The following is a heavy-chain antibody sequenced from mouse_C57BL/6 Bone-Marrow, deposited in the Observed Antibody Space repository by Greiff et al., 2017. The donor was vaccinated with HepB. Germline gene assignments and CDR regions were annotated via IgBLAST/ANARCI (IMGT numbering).Heavy chain of an antibody. CDR2: INPSNGGT. CDR3: ARSDSPITTVGVEY. Sequence: QVQLKQPGTELVKPGASVKLSCKASGYTFTSYWMHWVKQRPGQGLEWIGNINPSNGGTNYNEKFKSKATLTVDKSSSTAYMQLSSLTSEDSAVYCCARSDSPITTVGVEYWGQGTTLTVSS. J-gene: IGHJ2*01. CDR1: GYTFTSYW. V-gene: IGHV1-53*01. D-gene: IGHD1-1*01.